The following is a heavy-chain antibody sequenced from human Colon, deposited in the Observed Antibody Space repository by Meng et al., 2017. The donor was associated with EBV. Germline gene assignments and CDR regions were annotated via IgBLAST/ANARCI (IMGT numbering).Heavy chain of an antibody. CDR3: ARRRGGSGRDC. CDR1: GGSISSSHYY. J-gene: IGHJ4*02. CDR2: IYHSGST. Sequence: QLKLQESGPGLVKPSDTLSLTCTVSGGSISSSHYYWGWVRQPPGKGLQCIGTIYHSGSTSYNPSLQSRVTIFVDTSKNQFSLMLTSVTATDTAVYYCARRRGGSGRDCWGQGTLVTVSS. V-gene: IGHV4-39*01. D-gene: IGHD3-10*01.